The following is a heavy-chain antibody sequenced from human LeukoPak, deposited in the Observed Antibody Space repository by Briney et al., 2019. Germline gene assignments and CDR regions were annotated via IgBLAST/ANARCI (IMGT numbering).Heavy chain of an antibody. CDR1: GFTFSSYG. Sequence: GGSLRLSCAASGFTFSSYGMHWVRQAPGKGLEWVAVISYDGTNKYYADSVKGRFTISRDNSKNTLYLQMHSLRVEETAIYYCARPPVDTSDLPEPGYFQHWGQGTLVSVSS. CDR2: ISYDGTNK. CDR3: ARPPVDTSDLPEPGYFQH. D-gene: IGHD5-18*01. J-gene: IGHJ1*01. V-gene: IGHV3-30*03.